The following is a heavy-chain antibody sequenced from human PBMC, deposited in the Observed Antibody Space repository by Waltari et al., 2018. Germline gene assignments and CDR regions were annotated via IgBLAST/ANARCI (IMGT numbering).Heavy chain of an antibody. CDR1: GYTFTGYY. CDR2: INPNSGGT. V-gene: IGHV1-2*02. J-gene: IGHJ3*02. CDR3: ARDYYDSTDAFDI. D-gene: IGHD3-22*01. Sequence: QVQLVQSGAEVKKPGASVKVSCKASGYTFTGYYMHWVRQAPGQGLEWMGWINPNSGGTNYAPKFQGRVTMTRDTSISTAYMELSRLRSDDTAVYYCARDYYDSTDAFDIWGQGTMVTVSS.